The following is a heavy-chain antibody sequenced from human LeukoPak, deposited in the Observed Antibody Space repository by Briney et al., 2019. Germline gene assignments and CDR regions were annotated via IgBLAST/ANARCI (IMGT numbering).Heavy chain of an antibody. V-gene: IGHV4-4*09. CDR3: ARRSKNGYFLDS. D-gene: IGHD5-24*01. Sequence: PSETLSLTCIVSGTSMSGYHWTWLRQPPGKGLEWIGHTFSSGATTYNPSLKSRVTISVDTSRSQFSLNLSSVTAADTAVYSCARRSKNGYFLDSWGQGILVTVSS. J-gene: IGHJ4*02. CDR2: TFSSGAT. CDR1: GTSMSGYH.